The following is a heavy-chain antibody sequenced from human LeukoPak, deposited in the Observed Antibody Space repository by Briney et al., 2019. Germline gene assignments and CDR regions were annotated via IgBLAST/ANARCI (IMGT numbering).Heavy chain of an antibody. J-gene: IGHJ4*02. Sequence: GGSLRLSCAASGFTFSSYGMHWVRQAPGKGLEWVAVIWYDGSNKYYADSVKGRFTISRDNSKNTLYLQMNSLRAEDTAVYYCASPSPYYDSSGYYYGFLYYWGQGTLVTVSS. V-gene: IGHV3-33*01. CDR2: IWYDGSNK. CDR3: ASPSPYYDSSGYYYGFLYY. D-gene: IGHD3-22*01. CDR1: GFTFSSYG.